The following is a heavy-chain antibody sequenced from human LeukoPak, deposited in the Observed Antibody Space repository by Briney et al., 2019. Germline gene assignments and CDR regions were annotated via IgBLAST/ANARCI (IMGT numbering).Heavy chain of an antibody. V-gene: IGHV4-39*01. Sequence: PSETLSPTCTVSGGSITTSSYYWGWIRQPPGKGLEWIGIIYYSGSTYYNPSLKGRVTISVDTSKNQFSLKLSSVTAADTAVYYCARAFRARYFDLWGRDTLVTVSS. CDR3: ARAFRARYFDL. D-gene: IGHD2/OR15-2a*01. J-gene: IGHJ2*01. CDR1: GGSITTSSYY. CDR2: IYYSGST.